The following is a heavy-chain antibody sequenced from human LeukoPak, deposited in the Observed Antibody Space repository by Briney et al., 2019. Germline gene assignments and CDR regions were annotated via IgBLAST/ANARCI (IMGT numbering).Heavy chain of an antibody. D-gene: IGHD3-3*01. V-gene: IGHV1-69*05. Sequence: SVKVSCKASGNTFNNYVISWFRQAPGQGLEWMGGIIPIFGKTHFTQKFQGRVTITTDESTSTAYMELSSLRSEDTAVYYCAREIRFLEWLPFDIWGQGTMVTVSS. CDR3: AREIRFLEWLPFDI. CDR2: IIPIFGKT. CDR1: GNTFNNYV. J-gene: IGHJ3*02.